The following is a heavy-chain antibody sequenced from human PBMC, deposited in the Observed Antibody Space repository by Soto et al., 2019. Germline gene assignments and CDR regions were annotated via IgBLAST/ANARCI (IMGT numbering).Heavy chain of an antibody. CDR2: ISTYTGNT. CDR3: ARGYYYGSGRPTPGGMDV. J-gene: IGHJ6*02. V-gene: IGHV1-18*01. Sequence: QVHLVQSGAEVKKPGASVKVSCKASGYTFTNYDINWVRQAPGQGLEWMGWISTYTGNTNYAQKLQGRVTMTTDTTTSTDYKELRRLRSDDTAVYYCARGYYYGSGRPTPGGMDVWGQGTTVTVSS. CDR1: GYTFTNYD. D-gene: IGHD3-10*01.